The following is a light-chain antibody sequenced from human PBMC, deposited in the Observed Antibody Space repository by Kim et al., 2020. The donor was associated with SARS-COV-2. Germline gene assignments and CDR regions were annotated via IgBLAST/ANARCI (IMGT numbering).Light chain of an antibody. CDR3: SSYTSSSTVV. V-gene: IGLV2-14*03. CDR2: DVS. J-gene: IGLJ2*01. CDR1: SSVIDGYND. Sequence: GRSMTSSCTGTSSVIDGYNDGAWYQKHPGKPPKLMIYDVSNQPSGVSNRFSGSKSGNTASLTISGLQAKDEDDYYCSSYTSSSTVVFGGGTQLTVL.